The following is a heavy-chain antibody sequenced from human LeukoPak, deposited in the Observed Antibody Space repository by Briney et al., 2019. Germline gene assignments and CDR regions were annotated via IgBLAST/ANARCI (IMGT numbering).Heavy chain of an antibody. D-gene: IGHD6-13*01. CDR3: AGGAIAARGRFDY. CDR1: GYTFTSYD. J-gene: IGHJ4*02. V-gene: IGHV1-8*03. CDR2: MNPNSGNT. Sequence: ASVKVSCKASGYTFTSYDINWVRQATGQGLEWMGWMNPNSGNTGYAQKFQGRVTITRNTSISTAYMELSSLRSEDTAVYYCAGGAIAARGRFDYWGQGTLVTVSS.